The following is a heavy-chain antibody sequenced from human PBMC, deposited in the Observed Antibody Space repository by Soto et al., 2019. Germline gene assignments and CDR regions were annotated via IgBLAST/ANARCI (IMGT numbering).Heavy chain of an antibody. V-gene: IGHV4-31*03. D-gene: IGHD6-19*01. Sequence: SETLSLTCTVSGASISSAGYYWSWIRQHPGKGLEWIGYIYYSGSTNYNPSLKSRVTISVDTSKNQFSLKLSSVTAADTAVYYCARSAVSGDTFDIWGLGTMVTGSS. CDR2: IYYSGST. CDR1: GASISSAGYY. J-gene: IGHJ3*02. CDR3: ARSAVSGDTFDI.